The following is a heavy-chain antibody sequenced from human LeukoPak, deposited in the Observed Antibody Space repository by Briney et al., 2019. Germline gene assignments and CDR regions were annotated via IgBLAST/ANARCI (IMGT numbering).Heavy chain of an antibody. CDR1: GFTFSSYE. Sequence: PGGSLRLSCAASGFTFSSYEMNWVRQAPGKGLEWVSYISSSGRTIYYADSVQGRFTISRDNAKNSLYLQMNSLRAEDTAVYYCAVNYDLDYCGQGTLVTVSS. V-gene: IGHV3-48*03. D-gene: IGHD4-11*01. CDR3: AVNYDLDY. J-gene: IGHJ4*02. CDR2: ISSSGRTI.